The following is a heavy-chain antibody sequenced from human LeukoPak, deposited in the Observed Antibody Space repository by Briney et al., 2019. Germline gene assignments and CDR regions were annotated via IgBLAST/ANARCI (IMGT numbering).Heavy chain of an antibody. CDR3: AKRGVQQWLVDWYFDY. Sequence: GGSLRLSCAASGFTFYSYAMSWVRQAPGKGLEWVSGISGSGGSTFHAESVKGRFTISRDDSKLYLQMNSLRAEDTAVYYCAKRGVQQWLVDWYFDYWGQGTLVTVSS. CDR1: GFTFYSYA. CDR2: ISGSGGST. D-gene: IGHD6-19*01. J-gene: IGHJ4*02. V-gene: IGHV3-23*01.